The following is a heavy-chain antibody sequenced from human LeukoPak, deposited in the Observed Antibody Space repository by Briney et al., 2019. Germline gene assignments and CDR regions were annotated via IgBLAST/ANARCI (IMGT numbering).Heavy chain of an antibody. CDR3: ARGLWVGDRTFDY. D-gene: IGHD3-10*01. J-gene: IGHJ4*02. V-gene: IGHV3-53*01. CDR2: IYSGGST. CDR1: GYSISSGYY. Sequence: ETLSLTCTVSGYSISSGYYWGWIRQPPGKGLEWVSAIYSGGSTYYADSVKGRFTISRDNAKSSLYLQMNSLRAEDTAVYYCARGLWVGDRTFDYWGQGTLVTVSS.